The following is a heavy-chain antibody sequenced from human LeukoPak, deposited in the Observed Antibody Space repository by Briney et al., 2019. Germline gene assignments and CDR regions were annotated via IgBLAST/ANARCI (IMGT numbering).Heavy chain of an antibody. CDR1: GDSVSSSSAA. V-gene: IGHV6-1*01. J-gene: IGHJ4*02. Sequence: SQTLSLTCAISGDSVSSSSAAWIWIRQSPSRGLEWLGRTYYRSKWYNDYAVSVKSRITINPDTSKNQFSLQLNSVTPEDTAVYYCPRDQVGATVGWFDYWGQGTLVTVSS. CDR3: PRDQVGATVGWFDY. CDR2: TYYRSKWYN. D-gene: IGHD1-26*01.